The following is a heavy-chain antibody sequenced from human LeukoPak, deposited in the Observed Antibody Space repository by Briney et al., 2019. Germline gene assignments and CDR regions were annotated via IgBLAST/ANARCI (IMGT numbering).Heavy chain of an antibody. V-gene: IGHV1-69*06. Sequence: PLASVKVSCKASGGTFSSYAISWVRQAPGQGLEWMGVIIPMFGTANYAQKFQGRVTITADKSTTTAYMELSSLRSVDTAMYYCARNRYYDFWSGSHYFDYWGQGTLVTVSS. CDR2: IIPMFGTA. J-gene: IGHJ4*02. CDR3: ARNRYYDFWSGSHYFDY. CDR1: GGTFSSYA. D-gene: IGHD3-3*01.